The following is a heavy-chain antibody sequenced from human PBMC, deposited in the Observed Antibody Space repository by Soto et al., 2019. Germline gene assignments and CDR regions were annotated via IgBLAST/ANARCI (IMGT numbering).Heavy chain of an antibody. V-gene: IGHV1-69*13. CDR2: IIPIFGTA. Sequence: SVKVSCKASGGTFSSYAISWVRQAPGQGLEWMGGIIPIFGTANYAQKFQGRVTITADESTSTAYMELSSLRSEDTAVYYCARGVNDSYLTNDFDYWGQGTLVTVSS. CDR1: GGTFSSYA. J-gene: IGHJ4*02. CDR3: ARGVNDSYLTNDFDY. D-gene: IGHD5-18*01.